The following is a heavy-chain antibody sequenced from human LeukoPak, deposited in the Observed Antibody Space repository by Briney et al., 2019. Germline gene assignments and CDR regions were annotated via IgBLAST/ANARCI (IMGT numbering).Heavy chain of an antibody. CDR3: AKDIQGNQGLDV. CDR1: GFTFDDYA. CDR2: ISWNSGSI. Sequence: GGSLRLSCAASGFTFDDYAVHWVRQAPGKGLEWVSGISWNSGSIGYADSVKGRFTISRDNAKNSLYLQMNSLRAEDTALYYCAKDIQGNQGLDVWGKGTTVTVSS. J-gene: IGHJ6*04. V-gene: IGHV3-9*01. D-gene: IGHD1-14*01.